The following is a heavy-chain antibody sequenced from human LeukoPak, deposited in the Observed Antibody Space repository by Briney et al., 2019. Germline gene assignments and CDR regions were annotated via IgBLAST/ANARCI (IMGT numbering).Heavy chain of an antibody. CDR3: AKAPLAYRSSGSYACGMDV. D-gene: IGHD3-10*01. CDR2: ISSDGSNY. V-gene: IGHV3-30*18. CDR1: GFTFSTYG. J-gene: IGHJ6*02. Sequence: GGSLRLSCEASGFTFSTYGMHWVRQAPGEGLEWMAVISSDGSNYYYADSVRGRFTISRDNSKNTLYLQMNSLRVEDTAVYYCAKAPLAYRSSGSYACGMDVWGQGTAVAVSS.